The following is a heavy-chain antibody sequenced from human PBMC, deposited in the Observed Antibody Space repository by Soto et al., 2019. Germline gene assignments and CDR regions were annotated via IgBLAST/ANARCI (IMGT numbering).Heavy chain of an antibody. Sequence: EVRLLESGGGLVQPGGSLRLSCEGSGFTFTNYGMDWVRQAPGKGLEWISFISGAGDTTYYAVSVKGRFIISRDNSKNTLYLQMNSLRAEDTSLYYCAKSCTQSNVWRAYRHKTHFDYWGQGALVTVTS. CDR2: ISGAGDTT. CDR1: GFTFTNYG. CDR3: AKSCTQSNVWRAYRHKTHFDY. J-gene: IGHJ4*02. V-gene: IGHV3-23*01. D-gene: IGHD3-16*02.